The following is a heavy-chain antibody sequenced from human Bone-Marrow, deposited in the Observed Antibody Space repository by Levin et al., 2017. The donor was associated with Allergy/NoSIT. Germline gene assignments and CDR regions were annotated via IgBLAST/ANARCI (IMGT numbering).Heavy chain of an antibody. CDR2: ISESGYTI. CDR3: AGNHNDFWRGQFH. D-gene: IGHD3-3*01. CDR1: GFTFRDYE. J-gene: IGHJ4*02. Sequence: PGGSLRLSCAGSGFTFRDYEMNWVRQAPGKGLEWISYISESGYTIYYADSVKGRFTISRDNAKNSLYLQMSSLRAEDTAVYYCAGNHNDFWRGQFHWGQGTLVTVSS. V-gene: IGHV3-48*03.